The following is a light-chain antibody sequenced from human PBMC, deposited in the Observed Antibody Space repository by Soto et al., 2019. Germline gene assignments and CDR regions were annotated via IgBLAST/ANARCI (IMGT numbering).Light chain of an antibody. V-gene: IGKV3-15*01. CDR2: GAS. Sequence: EIVMTQSPATLSVSPGERATLSCRASQSISSNLAGYQQKPGQAPRLLIYGASTRATGIPATFSGSGSGTEFTLTISSLQSEDFAFYYCQQYNNWPFTFGPGTKVDIK. CDR1: QSISSN. CDR3: QQYNNWPFT. J-gene: IGKJ3*01.